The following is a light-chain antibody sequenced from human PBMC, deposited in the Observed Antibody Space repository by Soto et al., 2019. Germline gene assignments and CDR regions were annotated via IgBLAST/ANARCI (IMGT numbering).Light chain of an antibody. Sequence: QSALTQPASVSGSPGQSIIISCSGSSNDVGGYNLVSWYQHHPDKAPKVIIYEGTKRPSGLSTRFSGSKSGNTASLTISGLQAEDEADYYCCSYAGGRTYVFGSGTTVTVL. CDR1: SNDVGGYNL. V-gene: IGLV2-23*01. CDR2: EGT. CDR3: CSYAGGRTYV. J-gene: IGLJ1*01.